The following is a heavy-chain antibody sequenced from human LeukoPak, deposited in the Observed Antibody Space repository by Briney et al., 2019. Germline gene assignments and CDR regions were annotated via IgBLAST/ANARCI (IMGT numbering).Heavy chain of an antibody. Sequence: PGGSLRLSCAASGFTFSDYYMNWIRQAPGQGLEWVSYISSSGSTIYYADSVRGRFTISRDNAKNSLYLQMNSLRAEDTAVYYCAREYSSGWYRKEFDYWGQGTLVTVSS. J-gene: IGHJ4*02. V-gene: IGHV3-11*04. CDR1: GFTFSDYY. D-gene: IGHD6-19*01. CDR2: ISSSGSTI. CDR3: AREYSSGWYRKEFDY.